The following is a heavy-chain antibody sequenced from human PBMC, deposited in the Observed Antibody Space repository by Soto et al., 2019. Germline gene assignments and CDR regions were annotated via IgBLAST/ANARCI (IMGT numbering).Heavy chain of an antibody. J-gene: IGHJ6*02. V-gene: IGHV3-30-3*01. CDR1: GFTFISYA. D-gene: IGHD3-3*01. CDR2: ISYDGSNK. Sequence: WGSLRLSCAASGFTFISYAIHCVRHSPFKWLEWVAVISYDGSNKYYADSVKGRFTISRDNSKNTLYLQMNSLRAEDTAVYYCAREGLDFWSGYQAFYYYYGMDVWGQGTTVTVSS. CDR3: AREGLDFWSGYQAFYYYYGMDV.